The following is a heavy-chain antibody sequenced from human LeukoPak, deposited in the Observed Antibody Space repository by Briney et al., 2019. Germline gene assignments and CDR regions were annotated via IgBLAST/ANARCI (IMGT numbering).Heavy chain of an antibody. Sequence: PSQTLSLTCTVSGGSISSGDYYWSWIRQPPGKGLEWIGYIYYSGSTYYNPSPKSRVTISVDTSKNQFSLKLSSVTAADTAVYYCARVGFCTNGVCYLYYYYMDVWGKGTTVTVSS. V-gene: IGHV4-30-4*08. D-gene: IGHD2-8*01. CDR1: GGSISSGDYY. CDR3: ARVGFCTNGVCYLYYYYMDV. CDR2: IYYSGST. J-gene: IGHJ6*03.